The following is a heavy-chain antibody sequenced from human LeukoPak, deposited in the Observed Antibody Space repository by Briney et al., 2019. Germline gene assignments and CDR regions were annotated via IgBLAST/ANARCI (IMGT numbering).Heavy chain of an antibody. CDR1: GFTFSSYW. CDR3: ARARRERVATITYWFDP. V-gene: IGHV3-74*01. D-gene: IGHD5-12*01. J-gene: IGHJ5*02. Sequence: PGGSLRLSCAASGFTFSSYWIHWVRQAPGKGLVWVSRINSDGSSTSYADSVKGRFTISRDNAKNSLYLQMNSLRAEDTAVYYCARARRERVATITYWFDPWGQGTLVTVSS. CDR2: INSDGSST.